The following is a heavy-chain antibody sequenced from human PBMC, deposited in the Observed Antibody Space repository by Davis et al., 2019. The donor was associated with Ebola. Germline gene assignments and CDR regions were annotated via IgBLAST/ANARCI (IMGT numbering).Heavy chain of an antibody. D-gene: IGHD3-16*01. CDR3: ARGSDYIWGKDDF. J-gene: IGHJ4*02. Sequence: SETLSLTCAVYGGSFSGHYWSWIRQPPGKGLEWIGYIYYSGSTYYNPSLKSRVTISVDTSKNQFSLSVTYLTAADTAVYYCARGSDYIWGKDDFWGQGTLVTVSS. CDR1: GGSFSGHY. CDR2: IYYSGST. V-gene: IGHV4-34*01.